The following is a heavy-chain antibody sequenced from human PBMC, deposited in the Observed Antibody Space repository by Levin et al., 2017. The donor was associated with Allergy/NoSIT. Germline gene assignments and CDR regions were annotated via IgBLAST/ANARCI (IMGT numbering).Heavy chain of an antibody. CDR3: ARGYAHYDTSGYRED. Sequence: SETLSLTCTVSGGSISSSSYYWGWVRQPPGMGLEWIGSIYYDGTTYYNSSLKSRITISLDSSKAQFSLNLRSVTAADSAVFCCARGYAHYDTSGYREDWGQGTLVTVSS. J-gene: IGHJ4*02. V-gene: IGHV4-39*07. CDR2: IYYDGTT. CDR1: GGSISSSSYY. D-gene: IGHD3-22*01.